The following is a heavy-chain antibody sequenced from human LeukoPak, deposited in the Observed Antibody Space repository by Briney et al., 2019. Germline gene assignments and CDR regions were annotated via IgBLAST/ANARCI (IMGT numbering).Heavy chain of an antibody. CDR1: GFTFSSYS. CDR2: ISSSSSYI. D-gene: IGHD3-3*01. Sequence: PGGSLRLSCTASGFTFSSYSMNWVRQAPGKGLERVSFISSSSSYIYYADSMKGRFTISRDNAKNSLYLQMNSLRAEDTAVYYCARDRSDFWSGPHRKGAFDIWGQGTMVTVS. CDR3: ARDRSDFWSGPHRKGAFDI. V-gene: IGHV3-21*01. J-gene: IGHJ3*02.